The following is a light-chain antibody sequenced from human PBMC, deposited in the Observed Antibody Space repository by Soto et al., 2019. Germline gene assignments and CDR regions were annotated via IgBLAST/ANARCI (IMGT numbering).Light chain of an antibody. Sequence: QSVLTQPPSVSGAPGQRVSMSCSGGGTNIGAAYDVQWYQQLPGTAPKLLMIYDVSNRPSGVSNRFSGSKSGYTASLTISGLLAEDEADYYCNSHTISNTRVFGTGTKVTVL. V-gene: IGLV1-40*01. CDR2: DVS. CDR1: GTNIGAAYD. J-gene: IGLJ1*01. CDR3: NSHTISNTRV.